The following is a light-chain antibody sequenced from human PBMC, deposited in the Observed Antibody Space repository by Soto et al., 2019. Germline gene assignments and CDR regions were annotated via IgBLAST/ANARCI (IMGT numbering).Light chain of an antibody. CDR3: QHLSSYPLT. Sequence: DIQLTQSQSFLSASVGDIVTITCLASQGISSYLAWYQQKPGKAPKLLIYDASTLESGVPSRFSGSGSGTESTLTISSLQPEDLGTYYCQHLSSYPLTFGGGTKVDIK. CDR1: QGISSY. V-gene: IGKV1-9*01. CDR2: DAS. J-gene: IGKJ4*01.